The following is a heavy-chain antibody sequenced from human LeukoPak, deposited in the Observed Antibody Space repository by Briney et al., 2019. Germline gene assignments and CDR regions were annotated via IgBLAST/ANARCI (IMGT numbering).Heavy chain of an antibody. CDR3: AKDIWHAGHSGSYLPFDY. CDR1: GFTFSSYG. Sequence: PGRSLRLSCAASGFTFSSYGMHWVCQAPGKGLEWVAVISYDGSNKYYADSVKGRFTISRDNSKNTLYLQVNSLRAEDTAVYYCAKDIWHAGHSGSYLPFDYWGQGTLVTVSS. J-gene: IGHJ4*02. V-gene: IGHV3-30*18. D-gene: IGHD1-26*01. CDR2: ISYDGSNK.